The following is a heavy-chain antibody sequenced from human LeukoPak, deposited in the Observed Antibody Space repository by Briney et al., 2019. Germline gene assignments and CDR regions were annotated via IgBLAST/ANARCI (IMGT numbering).Heavy chain of an antibody. D-gene: IGHD5-24*01. V-gene: IGHV3-43*02. CDR3: VREQFSHTSNYFDN. CDR2: ISGDGVSS. CDR1: GFMFDDYA. Sequence: GGSLRLSCAASGFMFDDYAMHWVRQVPGRGLEWVSLISGDGVSSFYADSVKGRFTISRDNNNSSLSLQMRRLTTEDTAFYYCVREQFSHTSNYFDNWGQGILVTVSS. J-gene: IGHJ4*02.